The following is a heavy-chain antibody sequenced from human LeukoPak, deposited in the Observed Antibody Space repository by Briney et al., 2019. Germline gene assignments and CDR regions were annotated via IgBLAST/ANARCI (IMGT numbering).Heavy chain of an antibody. CDR1: GYTFTSYG. Sequence: ASVKVSCKASGYTFTSYGIGWVRQAPGQGLEWMGWISAYNGNTNYAQKLQGRVTMTTDTSTSTAYMELRSLRSEDTAVYYCARGLSIAVAGRGSDNWFDPWGQGTLVTVSS. CDR3: ARGLSIAVAGRGSDNWFDP. J-gene: IGHJ5*02. V-gene: IGHV1-18*01. D-gene: IGHD6-19*01. CDR2: ISAYNGNT.